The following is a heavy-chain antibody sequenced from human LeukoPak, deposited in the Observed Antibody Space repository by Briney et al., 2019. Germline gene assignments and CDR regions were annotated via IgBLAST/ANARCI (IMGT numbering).Heavy chain of an antibody. CDR3: ARGHDAFDI. CDR1: GGSISSYY. Sequence: SETLSLTCTVSGGSISSYYWSWIRQPPGKGPEWIGYIYYSGSTNYNPSFKSRVTISVDTSKNQFSLKLSSVTAADTAVYYCARGHDAFDIWGQGTMVTVSS. V-gene: IGHV4-59*01. CDR2: IYYSGST. J-gene: IGHJ3*02.